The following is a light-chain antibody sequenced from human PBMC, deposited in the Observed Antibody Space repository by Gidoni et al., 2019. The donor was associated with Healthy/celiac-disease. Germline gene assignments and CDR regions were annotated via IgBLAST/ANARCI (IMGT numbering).Light chain of an antibody. V-gene: IGKV1-8*01. CDR2: AAS. CDR3: QQYYSYPPLT. CDR1: QGISSY. J-gene: IGKJ4*01. Sequence: AIRMTQSPSSLSASTGDRVTITCRAGQGISSYLAWYQQKPGKATKLLIYAASTLQSGVPSRFSGSGSGTDFTLTISFLQSEDFATYYCQQYYSYPPLTFGGGTKVEIK.